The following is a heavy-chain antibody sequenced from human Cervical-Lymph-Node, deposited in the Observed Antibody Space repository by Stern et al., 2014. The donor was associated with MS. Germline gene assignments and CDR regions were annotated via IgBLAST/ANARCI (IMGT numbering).Heavy chain of an antibody. CDR1: GHPLSELA. J-gene: IGHJ4*02. D-gene: IGHD3-16*01. V-gene: IGHV1-24*01. CDR3: ATDGGVK. Sequence: QVQLVQSGAEVKKPGASVTVSCNVAGHPLSELAMHWLRQLPTRGLEWMGQFDPEDGETVYAQQFQGRLNMPEDTPTGPPYMTLTALRSEDTAVSYCATDGGVKWGPGTLVTASS. CDR2: FDPEDGET.